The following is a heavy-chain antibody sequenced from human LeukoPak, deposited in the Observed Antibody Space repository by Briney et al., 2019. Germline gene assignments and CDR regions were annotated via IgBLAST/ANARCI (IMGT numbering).Heavy chain of an antibody. V-gene: IGHV3-48*01. Sequence: GGSLRLSCAASGFTFSSYSMNWVRQAPGKGLEWVSYISTGSSTIYYLDSVKGRFAISRDNAKNSLYLQMSNLRAEDTAVYFCAGGGGLDVWGQGATVTVSS. J-gene: IGHJ6*02. D-gene: IGHD3-16*01. CDR3: AGGGGLDV. CDR1: GFTFSSYS. CDR2: ISTGSSTI.